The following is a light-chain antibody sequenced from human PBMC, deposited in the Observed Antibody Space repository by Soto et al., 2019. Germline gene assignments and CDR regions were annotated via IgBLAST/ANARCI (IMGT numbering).Light chain of an antibody. CDR3: QQYGSSRVT. CDR1: QSVSSSY. CDR2: GAS. J-gene: IGKJ3*01. V-gene: IGKV3-20*01. Sequence: EIVLTQSPGTLSLSPGERATLSCRASQSVSSSYLAWYQQKPGQAPRLLIYGASSRATGIPDRFSGSGSGTDFTLTISRLEPEDFAVYYCQQYGSSRVTFGLGPKWISN.